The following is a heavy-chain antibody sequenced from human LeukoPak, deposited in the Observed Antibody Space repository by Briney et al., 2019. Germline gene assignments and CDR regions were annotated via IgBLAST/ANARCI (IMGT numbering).Heavy chain of an antibody. CDR1: GFTVSSNY. V-gene: IGHV3-66*01. CDR3: AREELAAAGTPGDY. Sequence: TGGSLRLSCAASGFTVSSNYMSWVRQAPGKGLEWVSVIYSGGSTYYADSVKGRFTISRDNSKNTLYLQMNSLRAEDTAVYYCAREELAAAGTPGDYWGQGTLVTVSS. CDR2: IYSGGST. D-gene: IGHD6-13*01. J-gene: IGHJ4*02.